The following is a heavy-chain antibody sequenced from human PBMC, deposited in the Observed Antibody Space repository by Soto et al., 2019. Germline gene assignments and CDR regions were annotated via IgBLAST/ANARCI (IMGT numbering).Heavy chain of an antibody. CDR1: GGSFSGYY. V-gene: IGHV4-34*01. J-gene: IGHJ5*02. CDR2: INHSGST. CDR3: ARGVMDIVATITEGVKWFDP. Sequence: QVQLQQWGAGLLKPSETLSLTCAVYGGSFSGYYWSWIRQPPGKGLEWIGEINHSGSTNYNPSLKSRVTIAVDTYKTQFSLKLSSVTAADTAVYYCARGVMDIVATITEGVKWFDPWGQGTLVTVSS. D-gene: IGHD5-12*01.